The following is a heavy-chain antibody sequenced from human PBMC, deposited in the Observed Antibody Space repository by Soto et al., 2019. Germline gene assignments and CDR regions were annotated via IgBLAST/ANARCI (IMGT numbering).Heavy chain of an antibody. CDR2: INPSGGST. CDR1: GYTFTSYY. Sequence: ASVNVSCKASGYTFTSYYMHWVRQAPGQGLEWMGIINPSGGSTSYAQKFQGRVTMTRDTSTSTVYMELSSLRSEDTAVYYCARTGSSGYYYDARADAFDIWGQGTMVTVSS. D-gene: IGHD3-22*01. V-gene: IGHV1-46*01. J-gene: IGHJ3*02. CDR3: ARTGSSGYYYDARADAFDI.